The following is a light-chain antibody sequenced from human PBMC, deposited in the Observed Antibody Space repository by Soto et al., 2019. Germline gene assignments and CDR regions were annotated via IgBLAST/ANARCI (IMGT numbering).Light chain of an antibody. V-gene: IGLV2-14*01. Sequence: QSVLTQPASVSGSPGQSITISCTGTSSDVGGYNYVSWYQQHPGKVPKLMIFDVSDRPSGVSNRFSGSKSGNTASLTISGLQAEDEADYYCSSYTSSSPLVFGGGTKLTVL. CDR3: SSYTSSSPLV. CDR1: SSDVGGYNY. J-gene: IGLJ2*01. CDR2: DVS.